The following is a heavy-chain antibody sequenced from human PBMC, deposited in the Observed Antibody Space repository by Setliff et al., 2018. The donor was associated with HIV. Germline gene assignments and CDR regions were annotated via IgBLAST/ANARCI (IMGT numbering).Heavy chain of an antibody. D-gene: IGHD6-13*01. CDR3: ARDGYSSSWYVISGSFDY. CDR2: IYHTGSS. Sequence: PSETLSLTCEVYGGSFSDYYYTWIRQSPGKGLEWIGNIYHTGSSYYNPSLNDRATISLDTSKNQFSLKLNSVTAADTAVYYCARDGYSSSWYVISGSFDYWGQGILVTVSS. V-gene: IGHV4-34*01. CDR1: GGSFSDYY. J-gene: IGHJ4*02.